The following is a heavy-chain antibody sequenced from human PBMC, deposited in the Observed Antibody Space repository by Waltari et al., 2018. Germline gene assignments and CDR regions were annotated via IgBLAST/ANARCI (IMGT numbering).Heavy chain of an antibody. CDR1: GDHFSGNFW. CDR3: ARDRGRGLYLDS. CDR2: IHGSGRI. V-gene: IGHV4-4*02. Sequence: QVPLQESAPGLVKPSGTLSVTSAVPGDHFSGNFWWSWVRQTPGKGLEWIGQIHGSGRINYNPSLESRVTVSRDTSNNQFSLKLTSATAADTAVYFCARDRGRGLYLDSWGQGILVTVSP. D-gene: IGHD5-12*01. J-gene: IGHJ4*02.